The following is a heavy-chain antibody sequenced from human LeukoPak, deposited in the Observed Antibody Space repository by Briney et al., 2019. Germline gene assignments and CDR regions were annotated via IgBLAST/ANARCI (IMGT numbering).Heavy chain of an antibody. CDR1: GGSFSGYY. V-gene: IGHV4-34*01. Sequence: SETLSLTCAVYGGSFSGYYWSWIRQPPGKGLEWIGEINHSGSTNYNPSLKSRVTISVDTSKNQFSLKLSSVTAADTAVYYCARRIQLWPRYYYYYYGMDVWGQGTTVTVSS. J-gene: IGHJ6*02. D-gene: IGHD5-18*01. CDR3: ARRIQLWPRYYYYYYGMDV. CDR2: INHSGST.